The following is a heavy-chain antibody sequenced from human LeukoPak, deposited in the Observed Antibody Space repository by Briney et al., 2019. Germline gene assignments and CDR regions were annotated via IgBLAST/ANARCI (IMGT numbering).Heavy chain of an antibody. J-gene: IGHJ4*02. Sequence: ASVEVSCKASGYTFTSYAMNWVRQAPGQGLEWMGWINTNTGNPTYAQGFTGRFVFSLDTSVSTAYLQISSLKAEDTAVYYCARTKDDFWSGYYDYWGQGTLVTVSS. D-gene: IGHD3-3*01. CDR2: INTNTGNP. CDR3: ARTKDDFWSGYYDY. V-gene: IGHV7-4-1*02. CDR1: GYTFTSYA.